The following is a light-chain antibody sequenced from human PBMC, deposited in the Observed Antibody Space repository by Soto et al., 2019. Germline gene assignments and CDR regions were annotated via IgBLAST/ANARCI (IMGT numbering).Light chain of an antibody. CDR3: QQFAKSST. V-gene: IGKV1-5*01. CDR1: HNIERW. Sequence: IQMTQSPSTLSASVGDRVTITCRASHNIERWMAWYQQKRGRAPSLLIFDATTLHSGVPSRFSGGGSGTEFALTFNGLQPDDFATYYFQQFAKSSTFGQGTTVEIK. CDR2: DAT. J-gene: IGKJ1*01.